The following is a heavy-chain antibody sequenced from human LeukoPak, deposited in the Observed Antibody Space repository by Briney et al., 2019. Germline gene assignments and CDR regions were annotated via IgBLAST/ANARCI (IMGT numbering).Heavy chain of an antibody. V-gene: IGHV4-59*01. J-gene: IGHJ5*02. CDR1: GGSISSYY. CDR2: IYYSGST. Sequence: SETLSLTCTVSGGSISSYYWSWIRQPPGKGLEWIGYIYYSGSTNYNPSLKSRVTISVDTSKNQFSLKLSSVTAADTAVYYCVRVMLGTPNWFDPWGQGTLVTVSS. CDR3: VRVMLGTPNWFDP. D-gene: IGHD3-10*02.